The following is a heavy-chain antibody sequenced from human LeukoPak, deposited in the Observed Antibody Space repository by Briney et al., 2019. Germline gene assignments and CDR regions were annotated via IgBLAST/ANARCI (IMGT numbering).Heavy chain of an antibody. Sequence: PGGSLRLSCAASGFTFSSYAMSWVRQAPGKGLEWVSAISGSGGSTYYADSVKGRFTISRDNSKNTLYLQMNSLRAEDTAVYYCAKDLCSSTSCSGDYFDYWGQGTLVTVSS. CDR1: GFTFSSYA. J-gene: IGHJ4*02. CDR2: ISGSGGST. V-gene: IGHV3-23*01. D-gene: IGHD2-2*01. CDR3: AKDLCSSTSCSGDYFDY.